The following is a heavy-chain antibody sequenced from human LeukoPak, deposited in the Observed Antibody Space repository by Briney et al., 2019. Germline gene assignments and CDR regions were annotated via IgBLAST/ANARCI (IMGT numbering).Heavy chain of an antibody. CDR1: GGSISSYY. Sequence: PSETLSLTCTVSGGSISSYYWSWIRQPPGKGLEWIGYIYYSGSTNYNPSLKSRVTISVDTSKNQFSLKLSSVTAADTAVYYCARQGSYSSGSTEMDVWGQGTTVTVSS. V-gene: IGHV4-59*08. CDR2: IYYSGST. J-gene: IGHJ6*02. D-gene: IGHD6-19*01. CDR3: ARQGSYSSGSTEMDV.